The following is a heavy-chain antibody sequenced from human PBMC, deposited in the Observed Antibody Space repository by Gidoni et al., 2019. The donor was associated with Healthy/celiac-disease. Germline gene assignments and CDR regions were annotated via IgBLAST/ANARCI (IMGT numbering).Heavy chain of an antibody. D-gene: IGHD6-19*01. CDR2: IIPIFGTA. CDR1: GGTVSSYA. J-gene: IGHJ4*02. Sequence: QAQPVQSGAEAKKPGSSVKVSCKASGGTVSSYALSWVRPDPGQGLGWMGGIIPIFGTANSAQKFQGRVTITADESTSTAYMELSSLRSEDTAVYYCARDSEVGSVWHFDYWGQGTLVTVSS. CDR3: ARDSEVGSVWHFDY. V-gene: IGHV1-69*01.